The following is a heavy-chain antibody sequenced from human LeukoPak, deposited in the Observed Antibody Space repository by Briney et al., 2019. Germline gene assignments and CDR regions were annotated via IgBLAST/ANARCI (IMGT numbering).Heavy chain of an antibody. D-gene: IGHD2-2*01. CDR3: ASRDIVVVPAAFYFDY. Sequence: ASVKVSCKASGYTFTSYGISWVRQAPGQGLEWMGGIIPIFGTANYAQKFQGRATITTDESTSTAYMELSSLRSEDTAVYYCASRDIVVVPAAFYFDYWGQGTLVTVSS. CDR2: IIPIFGTA. CDR1: GYTFTSYG. J-gene: IGHJ4*02. V-gene: IGHV1-69*05.